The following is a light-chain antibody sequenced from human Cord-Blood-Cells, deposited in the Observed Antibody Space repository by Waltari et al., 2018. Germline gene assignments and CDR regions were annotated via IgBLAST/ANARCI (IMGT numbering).Light chain of an antibody. CDR1: TSDAGCYNY. CDR3: SSYAGSNNLV. J-gene: IGLJ3*02. CDR2: EVS. V-gene: IGLV2-8*01. Sequence: QSAFTQPPSASGSPGQYVTISCHGPTSDAGCYNYVSWYQQHPGKAPKLMIYEVSKRPSGVPDRFSGSKSGNTASLTVSGLQAEDEADYYCSSYAGSNNLVFGGGTKLTVL.